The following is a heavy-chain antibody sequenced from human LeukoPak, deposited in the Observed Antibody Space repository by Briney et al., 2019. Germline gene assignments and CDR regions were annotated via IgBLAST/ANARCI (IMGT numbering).Heavy chain of an antibody. CDR2: ISVSGGST. V-gene: IGHV3-23*01. J-gene: IGHJ4*02. CDR3: AKSNYGGKNFDY. Sequence: GGSLRLSCAASGFTFSSYAMTWVRQAPGKGLEWVSVISVSGGSTYYADSLKGRFTISRDNSKNTLYLQMNGLRAEDTAVYYCAKSNYGGKNFDYWGQGTLVTVSS. D-gene: IGHD4-23*01. CDR1: GFTFSSYA.